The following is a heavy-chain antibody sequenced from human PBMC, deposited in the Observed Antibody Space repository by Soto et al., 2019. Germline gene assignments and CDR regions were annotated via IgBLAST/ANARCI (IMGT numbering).Heavy chain of an antibody. V-gene: IGHV4-4*07. J-gene: IGHJ6*02. CDR3: VIVCSGGGCYSDYGMDV. Sequence: QVQLQESGPGLVKPSETLSLTCTVSGDSIRNFYWSWIRQPAGKGLEWIGRIYSSGSTGYNASLMSLVSMSVDRFNNQFLLKLISVTADDTGVYYCVIVCSGGGCYSDYGMDVWGQGTTVTGSS. CDR1: GDSIRNFY. CDR2: IYSSGST. D-gene: IGHD2-15*01.